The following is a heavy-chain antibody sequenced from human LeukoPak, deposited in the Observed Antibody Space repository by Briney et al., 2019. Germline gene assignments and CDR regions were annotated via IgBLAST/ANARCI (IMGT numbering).Heavy chain of an antibody. J-gene: IGHJ6*03. CDR2: ISYDGSNK. Sequence: GGSLRLSCAASGFTFSSYGMHWVRQAPGKGLEWVAVISYDGSNKYYADSVKGRFTISRDNSKNTLYLQMNSLRAEDTAVYYCAKAQNVWGSYYYYYMDVWGKGTTVTISS. CDR3: AKAQNVWGSYYYYYMDV. V-gene: IGHV3-30*18. CDR1: GFTFSSYG. D-gene: IGHD3-16*01.